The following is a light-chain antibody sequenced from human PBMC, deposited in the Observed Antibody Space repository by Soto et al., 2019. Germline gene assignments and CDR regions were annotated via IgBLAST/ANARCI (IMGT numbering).Light chain of an antibody. CDR3: QQYGSSGT. Sequence: EIVLTQSPGTLSLSPGERATLSCRASQSVSNNYLAWYQKKPGQAPRLLIYGASNRATGLPDRFSGSGSGTDFTLTISRLEPEDFAVYYCQQYGSSGTFGQGTKVEIK. CDR1: QSVSNNY. CDR2: GAS. J-gene: IGKJ1*01. V-gene: IGKV3-20*01.